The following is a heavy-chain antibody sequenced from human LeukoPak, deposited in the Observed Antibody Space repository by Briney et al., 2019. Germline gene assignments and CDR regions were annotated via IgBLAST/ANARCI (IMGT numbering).Heavy chain of an antibody. Sequence: GGSLRLSCTASGFSFSDHYMTWMSHAPGKGLEWISYITSSGRSTDYADSVKGRFIISRDNAMNSMFLQMSSLRVDDTAVYYCTRDPDYGDPDWGQGTLVTVSS. CDR3: TRDPDYGDPD. CDR2: ITSSGRST. V-gene: IGHV3-11*01. CDR1: GFSFSDHY. D-gene: IGHD2-21*01. J-gene: IGHJ4*02.